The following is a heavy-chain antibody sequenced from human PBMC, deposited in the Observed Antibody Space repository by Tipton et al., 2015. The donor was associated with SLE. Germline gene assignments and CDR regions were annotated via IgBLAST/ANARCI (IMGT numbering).Heavy chain of an antibody. CDR3: ARGMGIAAGHYMDV. Sequence: TLSLTCTVSGASISSYYWSWVRQPPGKGLEWIGYIYDSGSTKYNPSLKSRVTISVDTSKNQFSLKLSSVTAADTAVYYCARGMGIAAGHYMDVWGKGTTVTVSS. D-gene: IGHD6-13*01. V-gene: IGHV4-59*12. CDR1: GASISSYY. J-gene: IGHJ6*03. CDR2: IYDSGST.